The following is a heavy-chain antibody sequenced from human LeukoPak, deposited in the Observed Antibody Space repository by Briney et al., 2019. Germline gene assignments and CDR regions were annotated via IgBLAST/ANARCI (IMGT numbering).Heavy chain of an antibody. D-gene: IGHD3-10*01. CDR3: ARDFGPSRGFDY. CDR2: ISDSGST. Sequence: SETLSLTCTVSGGSINTYYWSWLRQPPGKGLDWIAFISDSGSTYYNPSLKSRVTISLDTSKKQFSLKLTSVTAADTAVYYCARDFGPSRGFDYWGQGTLVTVSS. CDR1: GGSINTYY. J-gene: IGHJ4*02. V-gene: IGHV4-59*01.